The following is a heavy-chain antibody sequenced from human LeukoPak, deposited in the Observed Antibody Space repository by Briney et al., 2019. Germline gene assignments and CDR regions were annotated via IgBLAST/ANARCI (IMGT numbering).Heavy chain of an antibody. Sequence: PGRSLRLSCAAPGFTFSSYAMHWVRQAPGKGLEWVAVISYDGSNKYYADSVKGRFTISRDNSKNTLYLQMNSLRAEDTAVYYCARVGPSGWYRGDYFDYWGQGTLVTVSS. V-gene: IGHV3-30-3*01. CDR1: GFTFSSYA. J-gene: IGHJ4*02. CDR3: ARVGPSGWYRGDYFDY. CDR2: ISYDGSNK. D-gene: IGHD6-19*01.